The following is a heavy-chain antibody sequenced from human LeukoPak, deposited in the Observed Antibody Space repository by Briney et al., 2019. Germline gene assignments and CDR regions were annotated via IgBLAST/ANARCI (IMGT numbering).Heavy chain of an antibody. CDR1: GGSFSGYY. V-gene: IGHV4-34*01. CDR3: ASAVFGAAAGTR. D-gene: IGHD6-13*01. J-gene: IGHJ4*02. CDR2: INHSGST. Sequence: SETLSLTCAVCGGSFSGYYWSWIRQPPGKGLEWIGEINHSGSTNYNPSLKSRVTISVDTSKNQFSLKLSSVTAADTAVYYCASAVFGAAAGTRWGQGTLVTVSS.